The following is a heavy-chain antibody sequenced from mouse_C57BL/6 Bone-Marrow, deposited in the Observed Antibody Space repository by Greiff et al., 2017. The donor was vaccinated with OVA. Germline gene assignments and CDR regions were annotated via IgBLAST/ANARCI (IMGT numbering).Heavy chain of an antibody. V-gene: IGHV1-69*01. CDR2: IDPSDSYT. J-gene: IGHJ1*03. D-gene: IGHD1-1*01. CDR3: AREATVVDWYFDV. Sequence: VQLQQPGAELVMPGASVKLSCKASGYTFTSYWMHWVKQRPGQGLEWIGEIDPSDSYTNYNQKFKGKSTLTVEKSSSTAYMQLSILTSADSAVYYCAREATVVDWYFDVWGTGTTVTVSS. CDR1: GYTFTSYW.